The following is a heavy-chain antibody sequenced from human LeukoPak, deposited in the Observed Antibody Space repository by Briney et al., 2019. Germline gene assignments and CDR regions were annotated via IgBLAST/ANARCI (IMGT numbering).Heavy chain of an antibody. CDR1: GFTFSRYW. CDR2: IKQEGSEK. V-gene: IGHV3-7*01. J-gene: IGHJ5*02. CDR3: ARDSSSWYVPWFDP. D-gene: IGHD6-13*01. Sequence: GGSLRLSCAASGFTFSRYWMSWVRQAPEKGLEWVANIKQEGSEKYYVDSVKGRFTISRDNAKNSLYLQMNSLRAEDTAVYYCARDSSSWYVPWFDPWGQGTLVTVSS.